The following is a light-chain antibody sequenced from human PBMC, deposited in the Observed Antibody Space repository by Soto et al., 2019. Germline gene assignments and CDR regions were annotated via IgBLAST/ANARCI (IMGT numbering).Light chain of an antibody. CDR3: QQYDNWWT. V-gene: IGKV3-15*01. CDR2: GAS. CDR1: QSVSSN. Sequence: EIVMTQSPATLSVSPGERATLSCRASQSVSSNLAWYQKKPGQAPRLLIYGASTRATGIPARFSGSGSGTEFTLTISCLPSEGSAVYYWQQYDNWWTFGQGTRVEIK. J-gene: IGKJ1*01.